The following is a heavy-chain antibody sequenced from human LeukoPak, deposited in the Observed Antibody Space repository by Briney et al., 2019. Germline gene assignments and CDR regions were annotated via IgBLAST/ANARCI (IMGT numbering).Heavy chain of an antibody. J-gene: IGHJ4*02. Sequence: GGSLRLSCAASGFTFSSYGMHWVRKAPGKGLEWVAFIRFDGSKTYYADSVKGRFTISRDNAENSLYLQMSSLRAEDTAVYYCARRYYGSATYRLPYDYWGQGTLVTVSS. D-gene: IGHD3-22*01. V-gene: IGHV3-30*02. CDR3: ARRYYGSATYRLPYDY. CDR2: IRFDGSKT. CDR1: GFTFSSYG.